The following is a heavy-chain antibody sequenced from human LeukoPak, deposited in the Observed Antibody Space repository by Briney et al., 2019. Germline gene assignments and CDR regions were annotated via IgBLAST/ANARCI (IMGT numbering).Heavy chain of an antibody. Sequence: ASVKVSCKASGGTFSSYGISWVRQAPGQGLEWMGGIIPIFGTANYAQKFQGRVTITTDESTSTAYMELTSLRSEDTAVHYCARDPGDSSGYYSSRNYYFDSWGQGTLVTVSS. J-gene: IGHJ4*02. D-gene: IGHD3-22*01. V-gene: IGHV1-69*05. CDR1: GGTFSSYG. CDR2: IIPIFGTA. CDR3: ARDPGDSSGYYSSRNYYFDS.